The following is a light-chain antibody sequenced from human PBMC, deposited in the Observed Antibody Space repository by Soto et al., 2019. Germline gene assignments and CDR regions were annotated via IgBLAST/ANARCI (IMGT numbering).Light chain of an antibody. CDR1: NSNIGRNY. Sequence: QSALTQPPSVSAAPGQKVTISCSGSNSNIGRNYVSWYCQVPGAAPKLIIYDNDKRPSGIPDRFSGSRLDTSASLGITALQAGDEADYYCGTWDNSLNSWVFGGGTKLTVL. CDR2: DND. V-gene: IGLV1-51*01. J-gene: IGLJ3*02. CDR3: GTWDNSLNSWV.